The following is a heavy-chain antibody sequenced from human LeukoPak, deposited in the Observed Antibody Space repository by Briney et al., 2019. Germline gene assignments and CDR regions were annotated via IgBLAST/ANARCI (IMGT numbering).Heavy chain of an antibody. CDR2: IRYDGSNK. CDR3: AREGVDSSGWYAIDY. J-gene: IGHJ4*02. V-gene: IGHV3-30*02. CDR1: GFTFSSYG. Sequence: PGGSLRLSCAASGFTFSSYGMHWVRQAPGKGLEWVAFIRYDGSNKYYADSVKGRFTISRDNSKNTLYLQMNSLRVEDTAVYYCAREGVDSSGWYAIDYWGQGTLVTVSS. D-gene: IGHD6-19*01.